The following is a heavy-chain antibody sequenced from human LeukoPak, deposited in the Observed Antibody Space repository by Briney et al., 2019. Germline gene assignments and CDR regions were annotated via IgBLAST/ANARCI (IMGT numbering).Heavy chain of an antibody. J-gene: IGHJ4*02. CDR1: GYTFTGYY. V-gene: IGHV1-2*02. D-gene: IGHD3-22*01. Sequence: ASVKVSCKASGYTFTGYYMHWVRQAPGQGLEWMGWINPNSGGTNYAQKFQGRVTMTRDTSISTAYMELSRLRSDDTAVYYCARGGVRARYYYDSSGYLYFDYWGQGTLATVSS. CDR3: ARGGVRARYYYDSSGYLYFDY. CDR2: INPNSGGT.